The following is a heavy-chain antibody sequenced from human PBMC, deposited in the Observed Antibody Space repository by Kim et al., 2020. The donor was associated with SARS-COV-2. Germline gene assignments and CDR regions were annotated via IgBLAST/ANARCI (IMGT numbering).Heavy chain of an antibody. V-gene: IGHV1-69*02. CDR3: AAAGSSYWYFDL. J-gene: IGHJ2*01. Sequence: NYAQKSQGRVTITADKSTSTAYMELSSLRSEDTAVYYCAAAGSSYWYFDLWGRGTLVTVSS. D-gene: IGHD6-13*01.